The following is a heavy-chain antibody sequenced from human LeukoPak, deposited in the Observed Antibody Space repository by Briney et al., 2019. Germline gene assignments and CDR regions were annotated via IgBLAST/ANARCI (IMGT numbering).Heavy chain of an antibody. CDR1: GGSISSSSYY. D-gene: IGHD2-15*01. Sequence: SETLSLTCTVSGGSISSSSYYWGWIRQPPGKGLEWIGYIYYSGSTNYNPSLKSRVTISVDTSKNQFSLKLSSVTAADTAVYYCAGSRYVSWFDPWGQGTLVTVSS. CDR3: AGSRYVSWFDP. J-gene: IGHJ5*02. V-gene: IGHV4-61*05. CDR2: IYYSGST.